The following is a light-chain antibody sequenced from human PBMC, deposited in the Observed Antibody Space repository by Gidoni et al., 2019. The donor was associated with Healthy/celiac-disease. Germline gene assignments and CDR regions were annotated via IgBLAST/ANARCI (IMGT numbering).Light chain of an antibody. CDR1: QSVSSSY. CDR2: GAS. J-gene: IGKJ2*01. V-gene: IGKV3-20*01. CDR3: QLQDT. Sequence: ELVLTQSPGTLSLSPGERATLSCRASQSVSSSYLAWYQQKPGQAPRLLIYGASSRATGIPDRFSGSGSGTDFTLTISRLEPEDFAVYYCQLQDTFGQGTKLEIK.